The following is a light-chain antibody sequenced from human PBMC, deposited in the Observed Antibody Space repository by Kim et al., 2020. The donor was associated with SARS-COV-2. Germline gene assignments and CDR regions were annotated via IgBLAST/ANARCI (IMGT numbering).Light chain of an antibody. J-gene: IGKJ1*01. V-gene: IGKV3-15*01. CDR2: GAS. Sequence: LSPWERATLSCRASQSVSSNFAWYQQKPGQAPRLLIYGASTRATGIPARFSGSGSGTEFTLTISSLQSEDFAVYYCQQYNNWLGTFGQGTKVEIK. CDR3: QQYNNWLGT. CDR1: QSVSSN.